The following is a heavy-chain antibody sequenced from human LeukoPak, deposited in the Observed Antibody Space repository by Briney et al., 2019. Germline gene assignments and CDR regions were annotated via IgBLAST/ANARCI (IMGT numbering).Heavy chain of an antibody. CDR2: IFSGGTT. J-gene: IGHJ4*02. CDR1: GFTFSDYY. CDR3: AKGGEAAAGLRPYYFDY. Sequence: PGGSLRLSCAASGFTFSDYYMSWVRQAPGKGLEWVSIIFSGGTTYYADSVKGRFTISRDNSKNTWYLQMNSLRAEDTAVYYCAKGGEAAAGLRPYYFDYWGQGTLVTVSS. V-gene: IGHV3-66*01. D-gene: IGHD6-13*01.